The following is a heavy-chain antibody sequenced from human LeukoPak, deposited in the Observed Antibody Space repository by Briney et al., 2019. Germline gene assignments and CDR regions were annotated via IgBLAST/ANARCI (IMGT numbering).Heavy chain of an antibody. V-gene: IGHV4-59*12. CDR3: ATAENSSGWFAY. J-gene: IGHJ4*02. CDR2: IYYSGST. Sequence: SETLSLTCTVSGGSISSYYWSWIRQPPGKGLEWIGYIYYSGSTNYNPSLRSRVTISVDTSSNQFSLKLDSVTAADTAVYYCATAENSSGWFAYWGQGTLVTVSS. CDR1: GGSISSYY. D-gene: IGHD6-19*01.